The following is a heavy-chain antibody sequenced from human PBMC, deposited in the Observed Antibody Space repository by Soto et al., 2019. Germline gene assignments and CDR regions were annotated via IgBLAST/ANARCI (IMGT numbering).Heavy chain of an antibody. CDR1: GFTFSNYW. J-gene: IGHJ4*02. CDR3: ARDSLAVAGGNYFDY. Sequence: EVQVVESGGGLVQPGGSLRLSCAASGFTFSNYWMTWVRQAPGKGLEWVANIGEDGSEKHYLDSVKGRFTISRDNAKNSLYLEMNSLRAEDTAVYYCARDSLAVAGGNYFDYWGQGTLVTVSS. V-gene: IGHV3-7*01. D-gene: IGHD6-19*01. CDR2: IGEDGSEK.